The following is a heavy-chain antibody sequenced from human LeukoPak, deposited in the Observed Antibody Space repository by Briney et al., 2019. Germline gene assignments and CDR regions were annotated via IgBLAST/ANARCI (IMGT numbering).Heavy chain of an antibody. CDR2: IRNDGSNK. CDR3: AKWSGGGLNWFDP. D-gene: IGHD1-14*01. CDR1: GFTFSSYA. V-gene: IGHV3-30*02. Sequence: PGGSLRLSCAASGFTFSSYAMHWVRQAPGKGLEWVALIRNDGSNKYYADSVKGRFTISRDNSKNTLYLQMNSLRAEDTAVYYCAKWSGGGLNWFDPWGQGTLVTVSS. J-gene: IGHJ5*02.